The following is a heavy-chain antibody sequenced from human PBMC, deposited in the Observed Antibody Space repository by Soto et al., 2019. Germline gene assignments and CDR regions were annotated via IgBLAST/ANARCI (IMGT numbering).Heavy chain of an antibody. J-gene: IGHJ5*02. D-gene: IGHD3-22*01. CDR2: SNHSGST. CDR1: GGSFSGYY. CDR3: ASHPLYHRSGPSWFGP. V-gene: IGHV4-34*01. Sequence: SETLSLTCAVYGGSFSGYYWSWIRQPPGKGLEGIGESNHSGSTNYNPSLKSRVTISVDTSKNQFSLKLSSVTAADTAVYYCASHPLYHRSGPSWFGPWGQGTLVTVSS.